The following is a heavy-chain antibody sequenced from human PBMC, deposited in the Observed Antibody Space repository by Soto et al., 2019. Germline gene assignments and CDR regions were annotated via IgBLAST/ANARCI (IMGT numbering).Heavy chain of an antibody. CDR2: INHSGST. J-gene: IGHJ6*02. V-gene: IGHV4-34*01. Sequence: QVQLQQWGAGLLKPSETLSLTCAVYGGSFSGYYWSWIRQPPGKGLEWIGEINHSGSTNYNPSLKSRVTISVDTSKNQFSLKLSSVTAADTAVYYCARGRGYSYGYYYGMDVWGQGTLVTVSS. D-gene: IGHD5-18*01. CDR3: ARGRGYSYGYYYGMDV. CDR1: GGSFSGYY.